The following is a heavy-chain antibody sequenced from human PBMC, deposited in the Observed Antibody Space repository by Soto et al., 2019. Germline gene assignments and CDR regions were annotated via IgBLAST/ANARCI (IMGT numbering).Heavy chain of an antibody. J-gene: IGHJ4*02. CDR1: GDSITSAY. CDR3: AKHSGYYDFDS. V-gene: IGHV4-59*03. CDR2: IDYSGIT. Sequence: QVQLQESGPGLVKPSETLSLTCSVSGDSITSAYWSWIRQPPGKGLEWIAYIDYSGITHPNPSLKGRVTMSLDTSKNQFSLKLSSVTASDTAVYFCAKHSGYYDFDSWGQGTRATVSS. D-gene: IGHD5-12*01.